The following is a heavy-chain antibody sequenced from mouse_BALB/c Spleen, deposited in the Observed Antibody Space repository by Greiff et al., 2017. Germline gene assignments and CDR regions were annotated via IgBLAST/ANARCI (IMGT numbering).Heavy chain of an antibody. V-gene: IGHV3-2*02. J-gene: IGHJ3*01. CDR1: GYSITSDYA. D-gene: IGHD2-1*01. Sequence: DVQLQESGPGLVKPSQSLSLTCTVTGYSITSDYAWNWIRQFPGNKLEWMGYISYSGSTSYNPSLKSRISITRDTSKNQFFLQLNSVTTEDTATYYCARRGGNYLFAYWGQGTLVTVSA. CDR3: ARRGGNYLFAY. CDR2: ISYSGST.